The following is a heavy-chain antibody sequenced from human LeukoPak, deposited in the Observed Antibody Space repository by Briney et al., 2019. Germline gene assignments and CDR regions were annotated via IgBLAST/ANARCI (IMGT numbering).Heavy chain of an antibody. CDR3: AGASSGRPYWYFDL. D-gene: IGHD3-22*01. CDR2: INPNSGGT. Sequence: ASVKVSCKASGYTFTGYYMHWVRQAPGQGLEWMGWINPNSGGTNYAQKFQGRVTMTRDTSISTAYMELSRLRPDGTAVYYCAGASSGRPYWYFDLWGRGTLVTVSS. J-gene: IGHJ2*01. V-gene: IGHV1-2*02. CDR1: GYTFTGYY.